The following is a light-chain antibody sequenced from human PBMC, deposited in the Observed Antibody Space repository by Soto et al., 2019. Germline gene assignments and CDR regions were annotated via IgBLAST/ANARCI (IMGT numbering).Light chain of an antibody. CDR2: WAS. Sequence: DIVMTQSPDSLAVSLGERATINCKSSQSVLYNSNNKSYVVWYQHKPGQPPKLLIYWASTRESGVPDRFSGGGSGTDFTLTISRLQAEDVAVYYCQQYYSTPYTFGQGTKLEIK. V-gene: IGKV4-1*01. CDR1: QSVLYNSNNKSY. CDR3: QQYYSTPYT. J-gene: IGKJ2*01.